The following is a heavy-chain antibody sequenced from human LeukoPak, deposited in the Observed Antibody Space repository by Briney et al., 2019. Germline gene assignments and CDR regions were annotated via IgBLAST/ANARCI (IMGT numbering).Heavy chain of an antibody. Sequence: PSETLSLTCAVYGGSFSGYYWSWIRQPPGKGLEWIGEINHSGSTNYNPSLKSRVTISVDTSKNQFSLKLSSVSAADTAVYYCARLPSQYHDYWGQGTLVIVSS. J-gene: IGHJ4*02. CDR1: GGSFSGYY. CDR2: INHSGST. CDR3: ARLPSQYHDY. D-gene: IGHD2-2*01. V-gene: IGHV4-34*01.